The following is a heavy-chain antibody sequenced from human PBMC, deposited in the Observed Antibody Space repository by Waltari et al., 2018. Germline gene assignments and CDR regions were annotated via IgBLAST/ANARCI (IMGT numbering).Heavy chain of an antibody. CDR3: TRRLHSGYDSRSTGAFDI. Sequence: EVQLVESGGGLVQPGGSLKLSCAASGFTFSGSAMHWVRQASGKGLEWVGRIRSKANSYGTAYAASVKGRFTISRDDSKNTAYLQMNSLKTEDTAVYYCTRRLHSGYDSRSTGAFDIWGQGTMVTVSS. CDR2: IRSKANSYGT. V-gene: IGHV3-73*02. CDR1: GFTFSGSA. J-gene: IGHJ3*02. D-gene: IGHD5-12*01.